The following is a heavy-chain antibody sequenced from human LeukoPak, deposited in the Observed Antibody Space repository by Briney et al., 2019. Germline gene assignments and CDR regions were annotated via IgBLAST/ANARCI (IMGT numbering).Heavy chain of an antibody. Sequence: SETLSLTCAVYGGSFSGYYWSWIRQPPGKGLEWTGEINHSGSTYYNPSLKSRVTISVDMSKNQFSLKLSSVTAADTAVYYCARGGRFLEWLYWFDPWGQGTLVTVSS. CDR2: INHSGST. V-gene: IGHV4-34*09. D-gene: IGHD3-3*01. CDR1: GGSFSGYY. CDR3: ARGGRFLEWLYWFDP. J-gene: IGHJ5*02.